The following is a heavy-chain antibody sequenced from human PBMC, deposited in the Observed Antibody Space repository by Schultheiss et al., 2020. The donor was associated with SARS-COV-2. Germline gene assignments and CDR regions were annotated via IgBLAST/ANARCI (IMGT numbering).Heavy chain of an antibody. Sequence: SETLSLTCTVSGDSISSYYWSWIRQPPGKGLEWIGFIYYSGSTNYNPSLKSRVTISVDKSKNQFSLKLSSVTAADTAVYYCARDRKGDTGYNWFDPWGQGTLVTVSS. V-gene: IGHV4-59*01. CDR3: ARDRKGDTGYNWFDP. CDR1: GDSISSYY. CDR2: IYYSGST. D-gene: IGHD5-18*01. J-gene: IGHJ5*02.